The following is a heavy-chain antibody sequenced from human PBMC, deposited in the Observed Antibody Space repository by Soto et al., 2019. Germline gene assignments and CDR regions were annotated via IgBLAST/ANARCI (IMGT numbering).Heavy chain of an antibody. CDR1: GFTFSSYG. J-gene: IGHJ6*02. CDR3: AKGPFWGQLAHYYGMDV. D-gene: IGHD3-16*01. V-gene: IGHV3-30*18. Sequence: GGSLRLSCAASGFTFSSYGMHWVRQAPGKGLEWVAVISYDGSNKYYADSVKGRFTISRDNSKNTLYLQMNSLRAEDTAVYYCAKGPFWGQLAHYYGMDVWGQGTTVTVSS. CDR2: ISYDGSNK.